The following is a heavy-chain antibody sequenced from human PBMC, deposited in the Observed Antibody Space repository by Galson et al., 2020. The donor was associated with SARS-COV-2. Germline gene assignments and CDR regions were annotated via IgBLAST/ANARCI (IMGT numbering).Heavy chain of an antibody. J-gene: IGHJ3*02. D-gene: IGHD5-18*01. Sequence: QLGESLKISCAASGFTFSSYGMHWVRQAPGKGLEWVAVIWYDGSNKYYADSVKGRFTISRDNSKNTLYLQMNSLRAEDTAVYYCASLGVDTAMARLGGDAFDIWGQGTMVTVSS. CDR2: IWYDGSNK. CDR1: GFTFSSYG. CDR3: ASLGVDTAMARLGGDAFDI. V-gene: IGHV3-33*01.